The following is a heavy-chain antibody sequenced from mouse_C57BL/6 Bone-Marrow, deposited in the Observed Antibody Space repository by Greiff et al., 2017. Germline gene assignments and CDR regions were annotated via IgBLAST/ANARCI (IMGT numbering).Heavy chain of an antibody. CDR1: GYTFTSYW. CDR2: IHPNSGST. CDR3: GWLRRPFAY. D-gene: IGHD2-2*01. Sequence: QVQLKQPGAELVKPGASVKLSCKASGYTFTSYWMHWVKQRPGQGLEWIGMIHPNSGSTNYNEKFNSKATLTVDKSSSTAYMQLSSLTSEDSAVYYCGWLRRPFAYWGQGTLVTVSA. J-gene: IGHJ3*01. V-gene: IGHV1-64*01.